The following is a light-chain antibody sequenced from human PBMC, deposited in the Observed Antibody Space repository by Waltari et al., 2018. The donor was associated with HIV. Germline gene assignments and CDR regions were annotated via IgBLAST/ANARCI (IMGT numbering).Light chain of an antibody. Sequence: QPVLTQPPSASGSLGASVTPPGTLSRGHSRNAIACHQQQPEKGPRSLMQVNSDGSHNRGAGIPDRFAGSTYGAERYLTISSLQSEDEADYYCQTWGTGIAVFGGGTKLTVL. CDR2: VNSDGSH. J-gene: IGLJ3*02. CDR1: RGHSRNA. V-gene: IGLV4-69*01. CDR3: QTWGTGIAV.